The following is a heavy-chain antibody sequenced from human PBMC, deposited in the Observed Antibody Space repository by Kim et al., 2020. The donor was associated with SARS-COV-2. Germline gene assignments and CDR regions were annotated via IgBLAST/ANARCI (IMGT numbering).Heavy chain of an antibody. CDR1: GFTFSNAW. CDR2: IKSKTDGGTT. J-gene: IGHJ6*02. CDR3: TTPHALHCSSTSCYVRYYYGMDV. V-gene: IGHV3-15*01. D-gene: IGHD2-2*01. Sequence: GGSLRLSCAASGFTFSNAWMSWVRQAPGKGLEWVGRIKSKTDGGTTDYAAPVKGRFTISRDDSKNTLYLQMNSLKTEDTAVYYCTTPHALHCSSTSCYVRYYYGMDVWGQGTTVTVSS.